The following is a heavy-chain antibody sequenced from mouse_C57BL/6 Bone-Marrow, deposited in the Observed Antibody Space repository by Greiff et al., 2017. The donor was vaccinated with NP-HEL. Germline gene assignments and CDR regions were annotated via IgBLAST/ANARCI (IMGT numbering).Heavy chain of an antibody. J-gene: IGHJ4*01. V-gene: IGHV7-1*01. CDR3: ARDLRAMDY. D-gene: IGHD1-1*01. Sequence: EVQVVESGGGLVQSGRSLRLSCATSGFTFSDFYMEWVRQAPGKGLEWIAASRNKANDYTTEYSASVKGRFIVSRDTSQSILYLQMNALRAEDTAIYYCARDLRAMDYWGQGTSVTVSS. CDR1: GFTFSDFY. CDR2: SRNKANDYTT.